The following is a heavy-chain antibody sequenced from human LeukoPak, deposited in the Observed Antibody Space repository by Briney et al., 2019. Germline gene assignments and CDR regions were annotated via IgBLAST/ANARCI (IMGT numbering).Heavy chain of an antibody. CDR3: ARMVVDERIDY. CDR1: GSSISSGYY. J-gene: IGHJ4*02. V-gene: IGHV4-38-2*02. Sequence: SETLSLTCTVSGSSISSGYYWDWIRQPPGKGLEWIGSLYHSGNTYYNPSLKSRVTISVDTSKNQFSLKLSSVTAADTAVYYCARMVVDERIDYWGQGTLVTVSS. D-gene: IGHD2-15*01. CDR2: LYHSGNT.